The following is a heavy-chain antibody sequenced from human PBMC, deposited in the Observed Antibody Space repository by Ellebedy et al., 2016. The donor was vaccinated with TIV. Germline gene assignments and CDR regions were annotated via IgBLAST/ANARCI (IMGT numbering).Heavy chain of an antibody. V-gene: IGHV3-21*01. CDR1: GFTFSAYS. Sequence: GGSLRLXXAGSGFTFSAYSMNWVRQAPGKGLEWVSSSSGGSSDVYFADSVKGRFNISRDNAKTSLYLQMNSLRVDNTAVYYCVKDQGGSGWYPMDHWGQGTLVTVSS. CDR2: SSGGSSDV. CDR3: VKDQGGSGWYPMDH. J-gene: IGHJ4*02. D-gene: IGHD6-19*01.